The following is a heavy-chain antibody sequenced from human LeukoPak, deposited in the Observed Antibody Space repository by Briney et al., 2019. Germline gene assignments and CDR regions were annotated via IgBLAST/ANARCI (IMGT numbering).Heavy chain of an antibody. CDR1: GYMFTFYG. CDR3: AKTREHDLDDL. J-gene: IGHJ5*02. Sequence: ASVKVSCKASGYMFTFYGITWVRQAPGQGLEWMGWISPHNGQTLYAPEVQDRVIMTTDASTATAYMELRRLRSDGTAVYYCAKTREHDLDDLWGQGTLVTVSS. D-gene: IGHD1-26*01. CDR2: ISPHNGQT. V-gene: IGHV1-18*01.